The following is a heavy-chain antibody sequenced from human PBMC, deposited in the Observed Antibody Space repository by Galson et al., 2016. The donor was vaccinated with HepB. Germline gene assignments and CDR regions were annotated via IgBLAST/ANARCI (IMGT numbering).Heavy chain of an antibody. D-gene: IGHD3-10*01. CDR2: IIPIVGTS. CDR1: GGTFSNYA. Sequence: SVKVSCKASGGTFSNYAINWVRQAPGQGLEWMGGIIPIVGTSNYVQKFHGRITFTADGSASTAYMELSSLRSEDTAVYYCALDRKGLILNWVDPWGQGTLVTVSS. J-gene: IGHJ5*02. V-gene: IGHV1-69*13. CDR3: ALDRKGLILNWVDP.